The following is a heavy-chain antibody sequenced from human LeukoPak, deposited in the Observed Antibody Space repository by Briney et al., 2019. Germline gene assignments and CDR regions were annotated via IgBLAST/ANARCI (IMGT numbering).Heavy chain of an antibody. J-gene: IGHJ3*02. CDR1: GGSISSYY. CDR3: ARLRSYGGNSRLNGAFDI. V-gene: IGHV4-59*01. D-gene: IGHD4-23*01. Sequence: PSETLSLTCTVSGGSISSYYWSWIRQPPGKGLEWNGYIYYSGSTNYNPSLKSRVTISVDTSKNQFSLKLRSVTAADTAVYYCARLRSYGGNSRLNGAFDIWGQGTMVTVSS. CDR2: IYYSGST.